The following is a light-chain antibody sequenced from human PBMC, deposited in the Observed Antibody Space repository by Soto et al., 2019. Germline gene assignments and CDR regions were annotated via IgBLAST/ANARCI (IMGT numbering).Light chain of an antibody. CDR1: SSDIGDSNY. CDR2: DVS. J-gene: IGLJ1*01. Sequence: QSALTQPASVSGSPGQSITISCTGTSSDIGDSNYVSWYQQHPGKAPKLVIYDVSNRPSGVSNRFSGSKSANTASLTISGLQAEDEADYGGSSFRRSITSCVFGTGTKVAV. CDR3: SSFRRSITSCV. V-gene: IGLV2-14*03.